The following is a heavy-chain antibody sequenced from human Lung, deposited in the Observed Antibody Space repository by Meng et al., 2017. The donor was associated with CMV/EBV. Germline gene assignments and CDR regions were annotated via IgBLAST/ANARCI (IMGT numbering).Heavy chain of an antibody. J-gene: IGHJ4*02. CDR3: AKAFSASWYREYYDY. D-gene: IGHD6-13*01. CDR2: ITASGGST. V-gene: IGHV3-23*01. Sequence: GESLKISCAASEFTFSNFAMSWVRLAPGRGLAWVSAITASGGSTYYADSVKGRFTVSRDNFKNTLYLQMNSLRVEDTAVYYCAKAFSASWYREYYDYLGQGXLVTVSS. CDR1: EFTFSNFA.